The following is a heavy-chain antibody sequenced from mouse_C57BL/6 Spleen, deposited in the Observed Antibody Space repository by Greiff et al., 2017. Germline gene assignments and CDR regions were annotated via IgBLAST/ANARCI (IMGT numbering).Heavy chain of an antibody. CDR1: GYTFTSYW. CDR2: IYPGNSDT. CDR3: TRGDYYGLYYCDY. D-gene: IGHD1-1*01. V-gene: IGHV1-5*01. J-gene: IGHJ2*01. Sequence: EVQLQESGTVLARPGASVKMSCKTSGYTFTSYWMHWVKQRPGQGLEWIGAIYPGNSDTSYNQKFKGKAKLTAVTSASTAYMELSSLTNEDSAVYYCTRGDYYGLYYCDYWGQGTTLTVSS.